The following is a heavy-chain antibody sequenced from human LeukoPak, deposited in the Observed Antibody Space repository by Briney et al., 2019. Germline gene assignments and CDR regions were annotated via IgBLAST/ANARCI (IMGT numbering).Heavy chain of an antibody. CDR2: ISSTSSVI. CDR1: GFTFSSYS. V-gene: IGHV3-48*04. CDR3: ARAYLGYSRSGTWGFDY. J-gene: IGHJ4*02. D-gene: IGHD6-13*01. Sequence: GGTLRLSCAASGFTFSSYSMNWVRQAPGKGLEWVSYISSTSSVIYYADSVKGRFTISRDNAKNSLYLQMNSLKAEDTAVYYCARAYLGYSRSGTWGFDYWGQGTLVTVSS.